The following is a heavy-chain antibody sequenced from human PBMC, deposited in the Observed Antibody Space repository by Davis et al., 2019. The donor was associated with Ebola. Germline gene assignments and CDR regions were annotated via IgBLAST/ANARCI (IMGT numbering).Heavy chain of an antibody. CDR2: ISGSGGST. V-gene: IGHV3-23*01. D-gene: IGHD3-10*01. CDR1: VITFSSYA. J-gene: IGHJ4*02. CDR3: AAPGGTYGSGSYYYHFDY. Sequence: PGGSLRLSCTDSVITFSSYAMTWVRQAPGKGLEWVSAISGSGGSTYYADSVKGRFTISRDNSKNTLYLQMNSLRAEDTAVYYCAAPGGTYGSGSYYYHFDYWGQGTLVTVSS.